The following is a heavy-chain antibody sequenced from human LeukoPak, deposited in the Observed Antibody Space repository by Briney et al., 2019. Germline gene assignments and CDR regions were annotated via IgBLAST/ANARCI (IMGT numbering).Heavy chain of an antibody. D-gene: IGHD3-22*01. Sequence: GGSLRLSCAASGFTFSSYAMSWVRQAPGKGLGWVSAISGSGGSTYYADSVKGRFTISRDNSKNTLYLQMNSLRAEDTAVYYCAKVSEIHSSGKINYWGQGTLVTVSS. J-gene: IGHJ4*02. CDR3: AKVSEIHSSGKINY. CDR2: ISGSGGST. V-gene: IGHV3-23*01. CDR1: GFTFSSYA.